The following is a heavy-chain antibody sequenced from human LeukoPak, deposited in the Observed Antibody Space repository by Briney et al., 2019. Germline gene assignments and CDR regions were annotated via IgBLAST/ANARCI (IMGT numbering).Heavy chain of an antibody. J-gene: IGHJ6*02. Sequence: SETLSPTCAVYGGSFSGYYWSWIRQPPGKGLEWIGEINHSGSTNYNPSLKSRVTISVDTSKNQFSLKLSSVTAADTAVYYCARARRRSLSRNYYYGMDVWGQGTTVTVSS. V-gene: IGHV4-34*01. D-gene: IGHD6-13*01. CDR3: ARARRRSLSRNYYYGMDV. CDR1: GGSFSGYY. CDR2: INHSGST.